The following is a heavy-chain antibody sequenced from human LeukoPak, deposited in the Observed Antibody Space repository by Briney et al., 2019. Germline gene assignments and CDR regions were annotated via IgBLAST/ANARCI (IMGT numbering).Heavy chain of an antibody. CDR1: GFTFSSYA. CDR2: ISGSGGST. V-gene: IGHV3-23*01. Sequence: GGSLRLSCAASGFTFSSYAMSWVRQAPGKGLEWVSAISGSGGSTYYADSVKGRFTISRDNSKNTLYLQMNSLRAEDTAVYYCAKDRHYGGEPWGAFDIWGQGTMVTVSS. D-gene: IGHD4-23*01. J-gene: IGHJ3*02. CDR3: AKDRHYGGEPWGAFDI.